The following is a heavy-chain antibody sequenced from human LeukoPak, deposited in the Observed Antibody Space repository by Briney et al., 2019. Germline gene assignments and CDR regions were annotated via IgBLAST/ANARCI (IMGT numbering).Heavy chain of an antibody. Sequence: PSETLSLTCAVSGYSISSSNWWGWIRQPPGEGLEWIGYIYYSGSTYYNPSLKSRVTMSVDPSKNQFSLKLSSVTAVDTAVYYCARSGYSSGWYFDYWGQGTLVTVSS. CDR3: ARSGYSSGWYFDY. D-gene: IGHD6-19*01. CDR1: GYSISSSNW. CDR2: IYYSGST. V-gene: IGHV4-28*01. J-gene: IGHJ4*02.